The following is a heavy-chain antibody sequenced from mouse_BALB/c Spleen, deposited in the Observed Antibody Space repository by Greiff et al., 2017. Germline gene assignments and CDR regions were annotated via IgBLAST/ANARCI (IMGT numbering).Heavy chain of an antibody. J-gene: IGHJ4*01. CDR3: ARQVEDYAMDY. V-gene: IGHV5-12-2*01. CDR1: GFTFSSYT. Sequence: EVQVVESGGGLVQPGGSLKLSCAASGFTFSSYTMSWVRQTPEKRLEWVAYISNGGGSTYYPDTVKGRFTISRDNAKNTLYLQMSSLKSEDTAMYYCARQVEDYAMDYWGQGTSVTVSS. CDR2: ISNGGGST.